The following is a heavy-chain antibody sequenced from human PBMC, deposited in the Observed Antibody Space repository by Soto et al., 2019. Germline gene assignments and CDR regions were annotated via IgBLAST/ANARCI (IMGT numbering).Heavy chain of an antibody. CDR1: GYTFISYA. CDR3: ARDLGIAAASGVYNWFDP. Sequence: QVQLVQSGAEVKKPGASVKVSCKASGYTFISYAMHWVRQAPGQRLEWMGWINAGNGNTKYSQKFQDRVTITRDTSASTAYMELSSLRSEDTAVYYCARDLGIAAASGVYNWFDPWGQGTLVTVSS. V-gene: IGHV1-3*01. D-gene: IGHD6-13*01. J-gene: IGHJ5*02. CDR2: INAGNGNT.